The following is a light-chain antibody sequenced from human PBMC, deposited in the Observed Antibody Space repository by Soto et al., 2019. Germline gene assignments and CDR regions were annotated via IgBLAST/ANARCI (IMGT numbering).Light chain of an antibody. J-gene: IGLJ1*01. CDR2: EVS. CDR1: SSDVGGYNY. CDR3: SSYAGSNNYV. Sequence: QSVLTQPPSASGSPGQAVPISCTGNSSDVGGYNYVSWYQQHPGKAPKLMIYEVSKRPSGVPDRFSGSKSGNTASLTVSGLQAEDEADYYCSSYAGSNNYVFGTGTKVTVL. V-gene: IGLV2-8*01.